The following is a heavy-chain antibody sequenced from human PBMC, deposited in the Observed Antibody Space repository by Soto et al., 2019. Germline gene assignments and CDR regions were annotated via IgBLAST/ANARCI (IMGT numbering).Heavy chain of an antibody. D-gene: IGHD2-15*01. J-gene: IGHJ4*02. V-gene: IGHV3-33*01. Sequence: QVQLVESGGGVVQPGRSLRLSCAASGFTFSSYGMHWVRQAPGKGLEWVAVIWDDGRNKYYADSVKGRFTISREKSKNTMYLQMNSLRAEDTAVYYCARAVYCSGGSCFSVPVFDYWGQGTLVTVSS. CDR1: GFTFSSYG. CDR3: ARAVYCSGGSCFSVPVFDY. CDR2: IWDDGRNK.